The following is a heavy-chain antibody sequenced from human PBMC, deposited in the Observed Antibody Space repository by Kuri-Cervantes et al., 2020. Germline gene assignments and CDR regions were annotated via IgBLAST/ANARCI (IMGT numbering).Heavy chain of an antibody. V-gene: IGHV3-48*03. CDR2: ISSSGDTI. Sequence: GGSLRFSCAASGFTFSSYAMSWVRQAPGKGLEWVSAISSSGDTIYYADSVRGRFSISRDNAKNSLFLQMNSLRAEDTAIYYCARRPLRSYYMDVWGKGTTVTVSS. D-gene: IGHD3-3*01. J-gene: IGHJ6*03. CDR3: ARRPLRSYYMDV. CDR1: GFTFSSYA.